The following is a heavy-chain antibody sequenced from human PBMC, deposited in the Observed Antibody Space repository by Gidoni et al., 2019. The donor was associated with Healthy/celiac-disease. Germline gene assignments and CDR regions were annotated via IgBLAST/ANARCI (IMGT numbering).Heavy chain of an antibody. J-gene: IGHJ4*02. Sequence: QVQLQQWGAGLLKPSETLSLTCAVYGGSFSGYYWSWIRQPPGKGLEWIGEINHSGSTNYNPSLKSRVTISVDTSKNQFSLKLSSVTAADTAVYYCATFAGLGRLDYWGQGTLVTVSS. CDR3: ATFAGLGRLDY. D-gene: IGHD3-9*01. V-gene: IGHV4-34*01. CDR1: GGSFSGYY. CDR2: INHSGST.